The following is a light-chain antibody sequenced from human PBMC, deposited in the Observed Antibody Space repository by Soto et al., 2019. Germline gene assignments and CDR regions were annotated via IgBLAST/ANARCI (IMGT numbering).Light chain of an antibody. Sequence: QSALTQPASVSGSPGQSITISCTGTSSDVRGYNYVSWYQQYPGKAPKLMIYDVNNRPSGVSNRFSGSKSGNTASLTISGLQAEDEADYYCSSYTSSSTLYVFGTGTKVTVL. J-gene: IGLJ1*01. CDR1: SSDVRGYNY. CDR2: DVN. V-gene: IGLV2-14*01. CDR3: SSYTSSSTLYV.